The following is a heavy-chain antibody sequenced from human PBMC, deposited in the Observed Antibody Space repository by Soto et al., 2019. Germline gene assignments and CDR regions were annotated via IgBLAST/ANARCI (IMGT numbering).Heavy chain of an antibody. CDR2: ITGTGVYI. Sequence: GGSLRLSCAASGFTFNTYGMNWVRQTPGKGLEWVSSITGTGVYIYYADSVKGRFTISRDNAKNSLYLQMNSLRAEDTAVYYCARASTADFWGRGTLVTVSS. D-gene: IGHD4-4*01. CDR1: GFTFNTYG. J-gene: IGHJ4*02. CDR3: ARASTADF. V-gene: IGHV3-21*01.